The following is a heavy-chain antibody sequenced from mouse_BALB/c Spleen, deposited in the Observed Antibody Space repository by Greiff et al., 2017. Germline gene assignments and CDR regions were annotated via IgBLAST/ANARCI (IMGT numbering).Heavy chain of an antibody. V-gene: IGHV1-54*01. CDR2: INPGSGGT. Sequence: QVQLQQPGAELVKPGTSVKVSCKASGYAFTNYLIEWVKQRPGQGLEWIGVINPGSGGTNYNEKFKGKATLTADKSSSTAYMQLSSLTSDDSAVYFCARHGSSYYAMDYWGQGTSVTVSS. CDR3: ARHGSSYYAMDY. D-gene: IGHD1-1*01. J-gene: IGHJ4*01. CDR1: GYAFTNYL.